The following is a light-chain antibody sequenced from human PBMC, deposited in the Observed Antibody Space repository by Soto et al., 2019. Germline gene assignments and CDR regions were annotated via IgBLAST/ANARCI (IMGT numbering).Light chain of an antibody. CDR1: QSISSW. Sequence: DIQMTQSPSTLSASVGDRVTITCRASQSISSWLAWYQQKPGKAPKLLIYKASNLESGVPSRFRGSGSGTEFTLTISGLQPDDFATYYCLQFYTYPLTFGAGTKVDI. J-gene: IGKJ4*01. CDR3: LQFYTYPLT. V-gene: IGKV1-5*03. CDR2: KAS.